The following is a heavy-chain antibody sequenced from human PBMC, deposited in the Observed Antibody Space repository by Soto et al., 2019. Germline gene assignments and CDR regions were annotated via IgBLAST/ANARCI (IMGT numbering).Heavy chain of an antibody. D-gene: IGHD5-12*01. CDR1: GYTFTSYY. CDR3: ARGGWLQLSDAFDI. Sequence: GASVKVSCKASGYTFTSYYMHWVRQAPGQGLEWMGWMNPNSGNTGYAQKFQGRVTMTRNTSISTAYMELSSLRSEDTAVYYCARGGWLQLSDAFDIWGQGTMVTVSS. J-gene: IGHJ3*02. CDR2: MNPNSGNT. V-gene: IGHV1-8*02.